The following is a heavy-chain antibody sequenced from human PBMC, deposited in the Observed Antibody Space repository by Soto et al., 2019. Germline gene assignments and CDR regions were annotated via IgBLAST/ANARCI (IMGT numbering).Heavy chain of an antibody. Sequence: SQTLSLTCAISGDSVSSNSVSWNWIRQSPSRGLEWLGRTYYRSKWYDDYALSVKSRITINPDTSKNQVSLQLNSVTPDDTAVYYCARDSSRAPPYGMDVWGQGTTVTVSS. V-gene: IGHV6-1*01. CDR2: TYYRSKWYD. CDR3: ARDSSRAPPYGMDV. J-gene: IGHJ6*02. CDR1: GDSVSSNSVS.